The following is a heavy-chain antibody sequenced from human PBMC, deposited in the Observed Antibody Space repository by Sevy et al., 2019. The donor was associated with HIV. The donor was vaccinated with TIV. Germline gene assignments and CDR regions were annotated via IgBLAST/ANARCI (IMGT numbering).Heavy chain of an antibody. CDR2: ISGSGTRT. V-gene: IGHV3-23*01. CDR3: AKGGGGHYDPDEIGYYFYYYNMDV. CDR1: GFSFDSYG. Sequence: GGSLRLSCAVSGFSFDSYGMTWVRQAPGKGLEWVSGISGSGTRTYYADSVKGRFIISRDNSNNTLYLQMNSLRSEDTGIVFCAKGGGGHYDPDEIGYYFYYYNMDVWGKWTTVTVSS. J-gene: IGHJ6*03. D-gene: IGHD3-22*01.